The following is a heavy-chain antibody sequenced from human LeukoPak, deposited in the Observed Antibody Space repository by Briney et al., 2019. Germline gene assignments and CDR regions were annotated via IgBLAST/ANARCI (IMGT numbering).Heavy chain of an antibody. CDR3: STSQGVVVIYYYGMAV. J-gene: IGHJ6*02. Sequence: GGSLRLSCAASGFTFSSAWMSWVRQAPGKGLEWVGRIKSKTDGGATDYAAPVKGRFTISRDDSENTLYLQMDSLKTEDTAVYYCSTSQGVVVIYYYGMAVWGQGTTVTVSS. CDR2: IKSKTDGGAT. CDR1: GFTFSSAW. V-gene: IGHV3-15*01. D-gene: IGHD3-22*01.